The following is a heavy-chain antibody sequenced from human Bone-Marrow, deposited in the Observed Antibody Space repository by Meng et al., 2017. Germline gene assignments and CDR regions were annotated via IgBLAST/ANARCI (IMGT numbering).Heavy chain of an antibody. J-gene: IGHJ2*01. CDR3: ARKQVGATSWNFDL. CDR1: GFTFSSYS. CDR2: ISGSSRYI. D-gene: IGHD1-26*01. V-gene: IGHV3-21*01. Sequence: EVQLVESGGGLVRPGGPLRLSCAASGFTFSSYSMNWVRQAPGKGLEWVSSISGSSRYIYYADSLKGRFTISRDNAKNSVYLQMNSLRAEDTAVYYCARKQVGATSWNFDLWGRGTLVTVSS.